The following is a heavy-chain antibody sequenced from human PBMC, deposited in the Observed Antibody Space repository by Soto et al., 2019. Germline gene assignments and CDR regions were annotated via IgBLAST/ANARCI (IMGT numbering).Heavy chain of an antibody. Sequence: QVQLQQWGAGLVKPSETLSLSCAVYGQSFSGHSWAWIRQSPGKGLEWIGEINESGSTYYNPSLKSRVTISTGTSKNQCSLKRSSVSAADTAAYFCARGSGIVALPGELEDVKYDYWGQGTLVNVSS. V-gene: IGHV4-34*01. CDR2: INESGST. CDR1: GQSFSGHS. D-gene: IGHD1-1*01. J-gene: IGHJ4*02. CDR3: ARGSGIVALPGELEDVKYDY.